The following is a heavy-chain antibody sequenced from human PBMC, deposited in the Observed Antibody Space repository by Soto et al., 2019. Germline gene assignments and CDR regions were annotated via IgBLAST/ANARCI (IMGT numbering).Heavy chain of an antibody. CDR2: IYSGGST. J-gene: IGHJ4*02. CDR3: ARPSTYCSGGSCRDY. V-gene: IGHV3-66*04. D-gene: IGHD2-15*01. Sequence: EVQLVESGGGLVQPGGSLRLSCAASGFTVSSNYMSWVRQAPGKGLEWVSVIYSGGSTYYADSVKGRFTISRDNSKNTLYLQMNSLRAEDTAVYYCARPSTYCSGGSCRDYWGQGTLVTVSS. CDR1: GFTVSSNY.